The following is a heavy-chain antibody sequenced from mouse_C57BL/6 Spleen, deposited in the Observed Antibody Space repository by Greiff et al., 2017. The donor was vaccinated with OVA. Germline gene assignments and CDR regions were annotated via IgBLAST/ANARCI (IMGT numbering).Heavy chain of an antibody. V-gene: IGHV14-3*01. J-gene: IGHJ1*03. CDR2: IDPANGNT. CDR3: AGMRTTVVYYWYFDV. D-gene: IGHD1-1*01. Sequence: EVQLQQSVAELVRPGASVKLSCTASGFNIKNTYMHWVKQRPEQGLEWIGRIDPANGNTKYAPKFQGKATITADTSSNTAYLQLSSLTSEDTAIYYCAGMRTTVVYYWYFDVWGTGTTVTVSS. CDR1: GFNIKNTY.